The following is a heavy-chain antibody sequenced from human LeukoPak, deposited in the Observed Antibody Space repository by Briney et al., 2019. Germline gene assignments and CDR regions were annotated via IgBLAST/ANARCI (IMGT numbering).Heavy chain of an antibody. CDR2: ISYDGSNK. Sequence: LPGRSLRLSCAASGFTFSSYGMHWVRQVPGKGLEWVAVISYDGSNKYYADSVKGRFTISRDNSKNTLYLQMNSLRAEDTAVYYCAKDIGDIVVVVAADIDYWGQGTLVTVSS. V-gene: IGHV3-30*18. CDR1: GFTFSSYG. D-gene: IGHD2-15*01. J-gene: IGHJ4*02. CDR3: AKDIGDIVVVVAADIDY.